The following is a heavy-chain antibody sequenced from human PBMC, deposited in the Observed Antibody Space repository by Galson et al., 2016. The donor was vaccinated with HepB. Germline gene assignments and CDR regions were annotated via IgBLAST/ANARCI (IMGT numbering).Heavy chain of an antibody. CDR3: ARVEEEWLVPVTLDF. J-gene: IGHJ4*02. Sequence: SVKVSCKASGYTFNTYGMSWVRQAPGQGLEWMGWISAYDGDTNYAQKFRGRVTMTTDTSTNTAYMELKSLRSDDTAVYYCARVEEEWLVPVTLDFWGQGTLVTASS. D-gene: IGHD6-19*01. V-gene: IGHV1-18*04. CDR2: ISAYDGDT. CDR1: GYTFNTYG.